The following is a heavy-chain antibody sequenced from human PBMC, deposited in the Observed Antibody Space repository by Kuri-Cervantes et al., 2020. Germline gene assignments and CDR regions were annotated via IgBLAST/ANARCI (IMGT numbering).Heavy chain of an antibody. J-gene: IGHJ1*01. Sequence: SETLSLTCTVSGGSISSSSYYWGWIRQPPGKGLEWIGSIYHSGSTYYNPSLKSRVTISVDTSKNQFSLKLSSVTAADTAVYYCARHYYDSSGYIQHWGQGTLVTVSS. CDR3: ARHYYDSSGYIQH. CDR2: IYHSGST. V-gene: IGHV4-39*01. CDR1: GGSISSSSYY. D-gene: IGHD3-22*01.